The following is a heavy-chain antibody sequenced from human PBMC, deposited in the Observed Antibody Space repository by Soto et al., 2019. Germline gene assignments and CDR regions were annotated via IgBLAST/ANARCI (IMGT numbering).Heavy chain of an antibody. CDR3: ARAGYCSSTSCYSYYYYGMDV. Sequence: PSDTLSLTCTVSGGSISSYYWSWIRQPAGKGLECIGRIYTSGSTNYNPSLKSRVTMSVDTSKNQFSLKLSSVAAADTAVYYCARAGYCSSTSCYSYYYYGMDVWGQGTTVTVSS. V-gene: IGHV4-4*07. CDR1: GGSISSYY. D-gene: IGHD2-2*02. CDR2: IYTSGST. J-gene: IGHJ6*02.